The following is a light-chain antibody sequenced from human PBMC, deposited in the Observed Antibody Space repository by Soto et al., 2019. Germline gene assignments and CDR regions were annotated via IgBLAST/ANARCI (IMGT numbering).Light chain of an antibody. CDR1: QSVSSRY. J-gene: IGKJ1*01. CDR3: QDSSTSPWP. V-gene: IGKV3-20*01. Sequence: EIVLTQSPGTLSLSPGEIATLYFSASQSVSSRYLGWYQQKPGQVPRLLIYAASSRATGIPDRFSGSGSGTDFTLTISSLEPEDSAVYYCQDSSTSPWPFGQGTKVDI. CDR2: AAS.